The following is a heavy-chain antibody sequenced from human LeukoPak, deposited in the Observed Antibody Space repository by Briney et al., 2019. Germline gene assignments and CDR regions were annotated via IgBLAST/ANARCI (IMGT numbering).Heavy chain of an antibody. CDR2: IYYSGST. D-gene: IGHD3-10*01. V-gene: IGHV4-31*03. CDR1: GGSISSGGYY. CDR3: ARAPRYYGSGSYYALETTRFDP. Sequence: SQTLSLTCTVSGGSISSGGYYWSWIRQHPGKGLEWIGYIYYSGSTYHNPSLKSRVTISVDTSKNQFSLKLSSVPAADTAVYYCARAPRYYGSGSYYALETTRFDPWGQGTLVTVSS. J-gene: IGHJ5*02.